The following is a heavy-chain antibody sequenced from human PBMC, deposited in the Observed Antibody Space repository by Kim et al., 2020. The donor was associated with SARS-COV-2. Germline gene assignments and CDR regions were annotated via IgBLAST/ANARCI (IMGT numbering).Heavy chain of an antibody. J-gene: IGHJ4*02. D-gene: IGHD6-13*01. CDR3: ARGLRYSSSWPTGGSDY. Sequence: ASVKVSCKASGYTFTSYDINWVRQATGQGLEWMGWMNPNSGNTGYAQKFQGRVTMTRNTSISTAYMELSSLRSEDTAVYYCARGLRYSSSWPTGGSDYWGQGTLVTVSS. CDR2: MNPNSGNT. CDR1: GYTFTSYD. V-gene: IGHV1-8*01.